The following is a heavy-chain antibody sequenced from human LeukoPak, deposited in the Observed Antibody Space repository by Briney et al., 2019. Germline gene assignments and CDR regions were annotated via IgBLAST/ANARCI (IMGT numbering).Heavy chain of an antibody. J-gene: IGHJ4*02. Sequence: GRSLRLSCAASEFTFTTYGMHWVRQAPGKGLEWVAFIYYDGSNIYYADYVKGRFTISRDISKNTLYRQMDSLRAEDTAIYYCARDWKTNSFDYWGQGTLVTVSS. D-gene: IGHD1-1*01. CDR2: IYYDGSNI. CDR3: ARDWKTNSFDY. CDR1: EFTFTTYG. V-gene: IGHV3-33*01.